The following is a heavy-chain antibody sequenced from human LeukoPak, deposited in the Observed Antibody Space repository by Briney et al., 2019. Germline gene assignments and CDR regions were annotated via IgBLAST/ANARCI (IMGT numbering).Heavy chain of an antibody. CDR3: AGRTAKYGMDV. J-gene: IGHJ6*02. CDR2: IYSGGAT. Sequence: GGSLRLSCAASGFTVSSNYMSWVRQAPGKGLEWVSVIYSGGATYCADSVKGRFTISRDNSKNTLYLQMNSLRAEDTAVYYCAGRTAKYGMDVWGQGSTVTVSS. V-gene: IGHV3-66*01. CDR1: GFTVSSNY.